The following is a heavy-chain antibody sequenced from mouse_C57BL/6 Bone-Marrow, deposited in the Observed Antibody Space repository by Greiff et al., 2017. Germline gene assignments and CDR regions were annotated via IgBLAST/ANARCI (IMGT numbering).Heavy chain of an antibody. Sequence: QVQLQQPGAELVKPGASVKMSCKASGYTFTSYWITWVKQRPGQGLEWIGDIYPGSGSTNYNEKFKSKATLTVDTSSSTAYMQLSSLTSEDSAVYYCARSYCGSSYWDFDVWGTGTTVTVSS. D-gene: IGHD1-1*01. CDR3: ARSYCGSSYWDFDV. V-gene: IGHV1-55*01. CDR2: IYPGSGST. CDR1: GYTFTSYW. J-gene: IGHJ1*03.